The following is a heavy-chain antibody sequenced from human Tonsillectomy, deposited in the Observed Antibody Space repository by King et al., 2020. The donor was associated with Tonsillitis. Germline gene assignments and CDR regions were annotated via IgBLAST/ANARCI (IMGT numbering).Heavy chain of an antibody. CDR3: ARDQLKRGRYNYDSSGYYRYYYGMDV. V-gene: IGHV3-74*01. CDR1: GFTFSSYW. Sequence: VQLVESGGGLVQPGGSLRLSCAASGFTFSSYWMHWVRQAPGKGLVWVSRINSDGSSTSYADSVKGRFTISRDNAKNTLYLQMNSLRAEDTAVYYCARDQLKRGRYNYDSSGYYRYYYGMDVWGQGNTVTVSS. CDR2: INSDGSST. D-gene: IGHD3-22*01. J-gene: IGHJ6*02.